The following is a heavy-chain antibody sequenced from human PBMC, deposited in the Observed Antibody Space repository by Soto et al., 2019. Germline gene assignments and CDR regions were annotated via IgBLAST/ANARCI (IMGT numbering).Heavy chain of an antibody. CDR2: IYWDDDK. J-gene: IGHJ4*02. Sequence: SGPTLVNPTHTITLTCTFSVFSLSTSVVGVGWIRQPPVKALEWLALIYWDDDKRYSPSLKSRLTITKDTSKNQVVLTMTNMDPVDTATYYCAHTPSGYGVDYWGQGTLVTVSS. CDR1: VFSLSTSVVG. CDR3: AHTPSGYGVDY. V-gene: IGHV2-5*02. D-gene: IGHD5-12*01.